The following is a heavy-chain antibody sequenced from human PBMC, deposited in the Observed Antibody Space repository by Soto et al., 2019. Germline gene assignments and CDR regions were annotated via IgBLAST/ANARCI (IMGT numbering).Heavy chain of an antibody. V-gene: IGHV3-33*01. CDR3: ARGYYYGSGSNGRYYYYGMDV. J-gene: IGHJ6*02. Sequence: GGSLRLSCAASGFTFSSYGMHWVRQAPGKGLEWVAVIWYDGSNKYYADSVKGRFTISRDNSKNTLYLQMNSLRAEDTAVYYCARGYYYGSGSNGRYYYYGMDVWGQGTTVTVS. CDR1: GFTFSSYG. D-gene: IGHD3-10*01. CDR2: IWYDGSNK.